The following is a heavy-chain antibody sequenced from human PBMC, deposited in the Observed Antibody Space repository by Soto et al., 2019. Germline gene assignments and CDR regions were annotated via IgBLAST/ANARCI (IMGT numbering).Heavy chain of an antibody. CDR2: VTHSGVT. D-gene: IGHD2-15*01. V-gene: IGHV4-59*01. Sequence: QVQLQESGPGLVKPSETLSLTCNVSGGSMTSYYWTWIRQSPVKGLEWIGSVTHSGVTNYNPSLKSRVTISADTSKYQFSLKLRSVTAADTAIYYCARAFHKWIVGGCEIWGQGTMVTVSS. CDR3: ARAFHKWIVGGCEI. CDR1: GGSMTSYY. J-gene: IGHJ3*02.